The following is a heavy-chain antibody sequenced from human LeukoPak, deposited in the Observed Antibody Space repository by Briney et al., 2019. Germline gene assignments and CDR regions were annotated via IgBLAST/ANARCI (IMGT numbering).Heavy chain of an antibody. J-gene: IGHJ3*02. CDR2: IYYSGST. CDR1: GGSISSYY. V-gene: IGHV4-59*01. D-gene: IGHD6-13*01. Sequence: SETLSLTCTVSGGSISSYYWSWIRQPPGKGLEWIGYIYYSGSTYYNPSLRSRVTISVDTSKNQFSLKLSSVTSADTAVYYCARRIAAAGTFDAFDIWGQGTMVTVSS. CDR3: ARRIAAAGTFDAFDI.